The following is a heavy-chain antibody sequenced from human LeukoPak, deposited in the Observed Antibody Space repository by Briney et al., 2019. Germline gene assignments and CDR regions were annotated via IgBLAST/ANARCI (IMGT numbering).Heavy chain of an antibody. D-gene: IGHD1-1*01. J-gene: IGHJ6*03. CDR3: ARQNWNDKRGLYYYYYYMDV. CDR1: GGSISSYY. CDR2: IYYSGST. V-gene: IGHV4-59*01. Sequence: PSETLSLTCTVSGGSISSYYWSWIRQPPGKGLEWIGYIYYSGSTNYNPSLKSRVTISVDTSKNQFSLKLSSVTAADTAVYYCARQNWNDKRGLYYYYYYMDVWGKGTTVTVSS.